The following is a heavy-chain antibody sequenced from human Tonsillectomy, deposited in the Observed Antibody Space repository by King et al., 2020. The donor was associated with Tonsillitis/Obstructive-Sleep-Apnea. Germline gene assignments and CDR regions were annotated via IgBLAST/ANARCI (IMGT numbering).Heavy chain of an antibody. D-gene: IGHD3-16*01. Sequence: VQLVQSGGGLVQPGGSLRLSCAASRFTFSDYWMSWVRQAPGKGPEWVANIKQDGSDKYYVESVRGRFTISRDNAKNSLYLQMNSLRVEDTAVYYCARDGGVGEGDVWGKGTTVTVSS. CDR1: RFTFSDYW. CDR2: IKQDGSDK. J-gene: IGHJ6*04. CDR3: ARDGGVGEGDV. V-gene: IGHV3-7*01.